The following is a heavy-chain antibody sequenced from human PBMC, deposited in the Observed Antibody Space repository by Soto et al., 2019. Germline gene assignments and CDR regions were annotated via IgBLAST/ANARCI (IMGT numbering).Heavy chain of an antibody. CDR3: GRDGGTMRRGIQGQTNWFDP. CDR1: GYTFTNYY. J-gene: IGHJ5*02. Sequence: QVQLVQSGAEVKEPGASVRLSCKASGYTFTNYYIHWLRQSPRQGLEWMGIINPSGGGTTYARNFQGRVTMTSDTSTSTVYIDLSSLRSDDTAIYYCGRDGGTMRRGIQGQTNWFDPWGQGTLVTVTS. V-gene: IGHV1-46*03. D-gene: IGHD2-2*01. CDR2: INPSGGGT.